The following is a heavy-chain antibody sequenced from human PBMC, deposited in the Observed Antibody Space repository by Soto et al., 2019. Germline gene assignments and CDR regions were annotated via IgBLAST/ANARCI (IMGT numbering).Heavy chain of an antibody. CDR1: GFTFSSYT. V-gene: IGHV3-21*01. Sequence: EVQLVESGGGLVKPGGSLRLSCAASGFTFSSYTMNWVRQAPGKGLEWVSSISSRSSYIYYADSVKGRFTISRDNPKNSLYLQMNSLRAEDTAVYYCVDTAMKNQWVQGTLVTVSS. J-gene: IGHJ4*02. CDR2: ISSRSSYI. D-gene: IGHD5-18*01. CDR3: VDTAMKNQ.